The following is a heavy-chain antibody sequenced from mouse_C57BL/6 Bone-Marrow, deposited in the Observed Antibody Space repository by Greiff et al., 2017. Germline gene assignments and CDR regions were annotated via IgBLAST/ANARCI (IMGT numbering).Heavy chain of an antibody. J-gene: IGHJ3*01. D-gene: IGHD1-1*01. CDR2: IYPRDGST. V-gene: IGHV1-78*01. CDR3: AKEGYYYGSSAWFAY. Sequence: VKLQESDAELVKPGASVKISCKVSGYTFTDHTIHWMKQRPEQGLEWIGYIYPRDGSTKYNEKFKGKATLTADKSSSTAYMQLNSLTSEDSAVYFCAKEGYYYGSSAWFAYWGQGTLVTVSA. CDR1: GYTFTDHT.